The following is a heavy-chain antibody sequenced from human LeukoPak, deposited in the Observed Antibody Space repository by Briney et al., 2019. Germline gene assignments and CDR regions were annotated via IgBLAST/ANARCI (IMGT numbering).Heavy chain of an antibody. CDR2: IYPGDSDT. Sequence: GESLKISCKGSGYSFTNYWIAWARQMPGKGLEWMEIIYPGDSDTRYSPSFQGQVTISVDRSISTAYLQWSSLKASDTAMYYCARRQRLANWFDPWGQGTLVTVSS. CDR3: ARRQRLANWFDP. D-gene: IGHD6-25*01. V-gene: IGHV5-51*01. CDR1: GYSFTNYW. J-gene: IGHJ5*02.